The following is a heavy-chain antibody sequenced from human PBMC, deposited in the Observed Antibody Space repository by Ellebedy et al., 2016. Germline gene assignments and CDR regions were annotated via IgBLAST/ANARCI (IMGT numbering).Heavy chain of an antibody. Sequence: GGSLRLXXAASGFIFSTYNMNWVRQAPGKGLEWVSSISSSSSYIYYADSVKGRFTISRDNAKNSLYLQMNSLRAEDTAVYYCVGVVSGSSYYWGQGTLVTVSS. D-gene: IGHD1-26*01. J-gene: IGHJ4*02. V-gene: IGHV3-21*01. CDR1: GFIFSTYN. CDR3: VGVVSGSSYY. CDR2: ISSSSSYI.